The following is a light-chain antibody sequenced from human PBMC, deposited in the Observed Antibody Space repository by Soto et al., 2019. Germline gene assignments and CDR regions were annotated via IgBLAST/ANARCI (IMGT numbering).Light chain of an antibody. CDR3: SSYAGSSARVV. CDR1: SSDVGSYNL. Sequence: QSALTQPASVSGSPGQSITLSCTGTSSDVGSYNLVSWFQQHPGKAPKLIIYEGTQRPSGISPRFSGAKSGNTASLTISGLQAEDEADYHCSSYAGSSARVVFGGGTKLTVL. CDR2: EGT. V-gene: IGLV2-23*01. J-gene: IGLJ2*01.